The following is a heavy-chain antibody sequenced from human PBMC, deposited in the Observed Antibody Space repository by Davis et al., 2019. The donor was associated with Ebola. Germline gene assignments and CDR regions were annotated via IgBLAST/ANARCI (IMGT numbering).Heavy chain of an antibody. V-gene: IGHV1-46*01. CDR2: INPSAGYT. CDR3: ARDGPDYYGLDV. J-gene: IGHJ6*02. Sequence: ASVQVPCETSGYTFTTYYIHCVRQAPGQGLEWMGVINPSAGYTNYAQKFQGRVTITRDTSTSTVYLEVRRLESDDTAVYNCARDGPDYYGLDVWGQGTAVTVAS. CDR1: GYTFTTYY.